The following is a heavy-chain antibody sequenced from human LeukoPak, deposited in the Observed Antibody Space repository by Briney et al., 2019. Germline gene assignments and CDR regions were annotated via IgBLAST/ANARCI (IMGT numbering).Heavy chain of an antibody. CDR2: ISYDGSNK. D-gene: IGHD3-22*01. V-gene: IGHV3-30*18. CDR1: GFTFSSYG. CDR3: AKTYYDSSGSWFDP. Sequence: PGRSLRLSCAASGFTFSSYGMHWVRQASGKGLEWVAVISYDGSNKYYADSVKGRFTISRDNSKNTLYLQMNSLRAEDTAVYYCAKTYYDSSGSWFDPWGQGTLVTVSS. J-gene: IGHJ5*02.